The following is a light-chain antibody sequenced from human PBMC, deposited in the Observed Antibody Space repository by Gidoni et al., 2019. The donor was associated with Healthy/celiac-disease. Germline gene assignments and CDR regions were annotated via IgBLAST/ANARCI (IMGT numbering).Light chain of an antibody. CDR1: QSISSY. CDR2: AAS. CDR3: QQSYSTPFT. Sequence: DIQMTQSPSSLSASVGDRVTITCRASQSISSYLNWYQQKPGKAPKLLNYAASSLQSGVPSRFSGSGSGTDFTLTISSLQPEDVATYYCQQSYSTPFTFAPXTKVDIK. V-gene: IGKV1-39*01. J-gene: IGKJ3*01.